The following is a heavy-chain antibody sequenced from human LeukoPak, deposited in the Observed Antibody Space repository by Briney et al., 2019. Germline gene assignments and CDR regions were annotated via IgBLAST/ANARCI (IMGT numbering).Heavy chain of an antibody. CDR3: ARGETPIAAAGIRY. D-gene: IGHD6-13*01. CDR1: GFTFSSYA. V-gene: IGHV3-30*04. J-gene: IGHJ4*02. Sequence: GGSLRLSCAASGFTFSSYAMHWVRQDPGKGLEWVAVISYDGSNKYYADSVKGRFTISRDNSKNTLYLQMNSLRAEDTAVYYCARGETPIAAAGIRYWGQGTLVTVSS. CDR2: ISYDGSNK.